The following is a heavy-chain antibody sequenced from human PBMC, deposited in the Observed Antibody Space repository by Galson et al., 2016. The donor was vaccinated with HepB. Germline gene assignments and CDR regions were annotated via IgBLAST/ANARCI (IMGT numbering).Heavy chain of an antibody. V-gene: IGHV3-48*02. CDR2: ISSRSSVI. Sequence: SLRLYCAASGFSFSLHSMVWARQFPGRGLEWLAFISSRSSVIYYADSVKGQFTISRDDCKNLVYLQMDRLTDEDTATYYCARVDSGWFDYWGRGILVTVSS. J-gene: IGHJ4*02. CDR3: ARVDSGWFDY. D-gene: IGHD6-25*01. CDR1: GFSFSLHS.